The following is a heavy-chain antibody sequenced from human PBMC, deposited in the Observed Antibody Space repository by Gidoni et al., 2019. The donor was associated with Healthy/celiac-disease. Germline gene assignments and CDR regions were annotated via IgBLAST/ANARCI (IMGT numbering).Heavy chain of an antibody. V-gene: IGHV4-30-4*01. CDR3: ARVAYSGYDLYFDY. J-gene: IGHJ4*02. Sequence: QVQLQESDPGLVPPSQPLCLTCTVSGGSTSRGDYYVSWFRQPPGKGREWIGYIDYSGRTYYNPSPKSRVTISVDTSKNQFSLKLSSVTAADTAVYYWARVAYSGYDLYFDYWGQGTLVTVSS. CDR2: IDYSGRT. CDR1: GGSTSRGDYY. D-gene: IGHD5-12*01.